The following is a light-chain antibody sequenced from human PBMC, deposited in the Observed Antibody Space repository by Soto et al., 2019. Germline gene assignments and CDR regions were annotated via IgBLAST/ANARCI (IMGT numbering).Light chain of an antibody. CDR3: LQDYNYPYT. V-gene: IGKV1-6*01. J-gene: IGKJ5*01. Sequence: AFQRTQSPSSLSASVGAGVSISCRASQGIISDVAWYQKKPGKDPTLLIYAASSLQSGVPSRFSGSGSGTDFNLTISRLQTEDFATYDCLQDYNYPYTFGQGTRREIK. CDR2: AAS. CDR1: QGIISD.